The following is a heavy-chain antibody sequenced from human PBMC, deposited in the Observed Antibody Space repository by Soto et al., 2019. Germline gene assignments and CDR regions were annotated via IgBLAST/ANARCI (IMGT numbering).Heavy chain of an antibody. Sequence: QPGGSLRLSCAASGFTFSSYAMSWVRQAPGKGLEWVSAISGSGGSTYYADSVKGRFTISRDNSKNTLYLQMNSLRAEDTAVYYCAKEKDVDSSGYYYPYGMDVWGQGTTVTVSS. J-gene: IGHJ6*02. V-gene: IGHV3-23*01. CDR2: ISGSGGST. CDR3: AKEKDVDSSGYYYPYGMDV. D-gene: IGHD3-22*01. CDR1: GFTFSSYA.